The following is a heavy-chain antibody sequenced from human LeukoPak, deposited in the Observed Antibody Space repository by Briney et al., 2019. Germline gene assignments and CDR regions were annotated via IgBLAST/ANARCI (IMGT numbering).Heavy chain of an antibody. D-gene: IGHD3-10*01. CDR2: ISGSGGST. Sequence: GASLRLSCAASGFTFSSYAMSWVRQAPGKGLEWVSAISGSGGSTYYTDSVKGRFTISRDNSKNTLYLQMNSLRAEDTAVYYCAKLASITMVRGVTVPHFDYWGQGTLVTVSS. CDR1: GFTFSSYA. CDR3: AKLASITMVRGVTVPHFDY. V-gene: IGHV3-23*01. J-gene: IGHJ4*02.